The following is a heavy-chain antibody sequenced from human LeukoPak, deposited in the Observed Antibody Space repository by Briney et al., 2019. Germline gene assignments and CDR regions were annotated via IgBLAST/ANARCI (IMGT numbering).Heavy chain of an antibody. D-gene: IGHD3-10*01. CDR3: ARVMLWFGDRGWFDP. V-gene: IGHV5-51*01. CDR1: GYSFTSYW. CDR2: IYPGDSDT. J-gene: IGHJ5*02. Sequence: GESLKISCKGSGYSFTSYWIGWVRQMPGKGLEWMGIIYPGDSDTRYSPSFQGQVTMSADKSISTAYLQWSSLKASDTAMYYCARVMLWFGDRGWFDPWGQGTLVTVSS.